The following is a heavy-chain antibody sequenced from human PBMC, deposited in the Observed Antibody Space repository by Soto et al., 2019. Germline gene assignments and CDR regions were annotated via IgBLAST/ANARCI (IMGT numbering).Heavy chain of an antibody. D-gene: IGHD2-2*01. V-gene: IGHV3-30*18. Sequence: GGSLSLSCAASGFTFSSYGMHWVRPAPGKGLEWVAVISYDGSNKYYADSVKGRFTISRDNSKNTLYLQMNSLRAEDTAVYYCAKGGGYCISNSCLHYYGMDVWGQGTTVTVSS. CDR3: AKGGGYCISNSCLHYYGMDV. CDR2: ISYDGSNK. J-gene: IGHJ6*02. CDR1: GFTFSSYG.